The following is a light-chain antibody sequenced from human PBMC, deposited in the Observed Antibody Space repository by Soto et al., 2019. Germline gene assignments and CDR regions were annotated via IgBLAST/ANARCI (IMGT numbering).Light chain of an antibody. J-gene: IGKJ4*02. CDR3: QKCKVAPFT. Sequence: DIQMTQSPSSLSAFVGDRVTITCRASQDIGNFLAWYQQKPGKVPKLLIYAASTLQSGVPSRFSGSGSGTDFTLTISSLQPEDVATYYCQKCKVAPFTCGGGTNVELK. V-gene: IGKV1-27*01. CDR1: QDIGNF. CDR2: AAS.